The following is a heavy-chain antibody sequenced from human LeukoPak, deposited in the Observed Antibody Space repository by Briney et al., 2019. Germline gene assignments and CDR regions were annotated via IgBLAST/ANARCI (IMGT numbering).Heavy chain of an antibody. J-gene: IGHJ4*02. CDR3: ARDLHGGIDY. V-gene: IGHV3-7*03. Sequence: GGSLRLSCAASGFTFSNYWMTWVRRARGKGLEWVANIRPDGSVIHYVDSVKGRFTISRDNSKNSLYLQMNSLRTEDTALYYCARDLHGGIDYWGQGTLVTVSS. CDR1: GFTFSNYW. CDR2: IRPDGSVI.